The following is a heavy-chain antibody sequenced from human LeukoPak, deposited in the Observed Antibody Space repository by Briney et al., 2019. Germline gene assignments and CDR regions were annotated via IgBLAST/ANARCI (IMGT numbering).Heavy chain of an antibody. V-gene: IGHV3-74*01. CDR3: GRDGQGSTPLDY. D-gene: IGHD1-26*01. CDR2: ISADGSSR. J-gene: IGHJ4*02. CDR1: GFTFNSHW. Sequence: GGSLRLSCAASGFTFNSHWMHWVRQAPGRGLVWVSGISADGSSRRYADSVNGRFTISRDNDKNTLYLQMNSLRAEDTAVYYCGRDGQGSTPLDYWGQGTLVTVSS.